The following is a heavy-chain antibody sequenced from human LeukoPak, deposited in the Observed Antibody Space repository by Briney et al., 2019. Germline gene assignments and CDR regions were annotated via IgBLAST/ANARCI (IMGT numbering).Heavy chain of an antibody. Sequence: GGSLRLSCAASGFTFSSYSMNWVRQAPGKGLEWVSSISSSSSYIYYADSVKGRFTISRDNAKNSLYLQMNSLRAEDTAVYYCAREKIGYSSSWFPHYWGQGTLVTVSS. D-gene: IGHD6-13*01. CDR3: AREKIGYSSSWFPHY. CDR2: ISSSSSYI. V-gene: IGHV3-21*01. CDR1: GFTFSSYS. J-gene: IGHJ4*02.